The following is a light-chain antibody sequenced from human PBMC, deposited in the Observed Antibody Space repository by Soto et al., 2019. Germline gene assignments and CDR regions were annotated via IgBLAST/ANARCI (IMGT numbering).Light chain of an antibody. CDR3: QQYNSYWT. V-gene: IGKV1-5*01. CDR1: QSISSW. Sequence: DIQMTQSPSTLSASVGDRVTITCRASQSISSWLAWYQQKPGKAPKLLIYDASSLESGVPSRFSGSGSGTEFTPPISSLQPDDFATYYCQQYNSYWTFGQGTKVEIK. J-gene: IGKJ1*01. CDR2: DAS.